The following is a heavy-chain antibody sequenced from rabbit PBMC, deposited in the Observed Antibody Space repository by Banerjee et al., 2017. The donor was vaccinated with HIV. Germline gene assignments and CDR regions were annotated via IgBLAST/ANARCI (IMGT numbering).Heavy chain of an antibody. CDR2: IYAGIGGST. J-gene: IGHJ2*01. CDR1: GFSFSSSYW. V-gene: IGHV1S45*01. CDR3: ARAYARGGGNGWDVLDP. Sequence: EESGGDLVKPEGSLTLTCTASGFSFSSSYWICWVRQAPGKGLEWIACIYAGIGGSTYYASWAKGRFSISKTSSTTVTLQMTSLTAADTATYFCARAYARGGGNGWDVLDPWGPGTLVTVS. D-gene: IGHD3-1*01.